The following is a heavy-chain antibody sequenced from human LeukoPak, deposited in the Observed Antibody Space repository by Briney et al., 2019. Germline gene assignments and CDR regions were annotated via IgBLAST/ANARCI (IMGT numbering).Heavy chain of an antibody. CDR1: GFTFDDYG. V-gene: IGHV3-20*04. D-gene: IGHD1-1*01. Sequence: GGSLRLSCAASGFTFDDYGMSWVRQAPGKGLDWVSGINWNGGSTGYADSVKGRFTISRDNAKNSLYLQMNSLRAEDTALYYCARLGTDQRSFDYWGQGTLVTVSS. J-gene: IGHJ4*02. CDR2: INWNGGST. CDR3: ARLGTDQRSFDY.